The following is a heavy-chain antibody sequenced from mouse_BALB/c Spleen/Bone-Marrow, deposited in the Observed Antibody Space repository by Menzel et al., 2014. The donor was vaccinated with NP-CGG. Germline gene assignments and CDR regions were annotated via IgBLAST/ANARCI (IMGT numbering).Heavy chain of an antibody. Sequence: VQLQQSGAELVKPGASVKLSCKAPGYTFTSYWMHWVKQRPGQGLEWIGEINPSNGRTNYNEKFKSKAALTVDKSSSTAYMQLSSLTSEDSAVYYCARDGYYWGQGTLVTVSA. V-gene: IGHV1S81*02. CDR2: INPSNGRT. CDR3: ARDGYY. J-gene: IGHJ3*01. D-gene: IGHD2-3*01. CDR1: GYTFTSYW.